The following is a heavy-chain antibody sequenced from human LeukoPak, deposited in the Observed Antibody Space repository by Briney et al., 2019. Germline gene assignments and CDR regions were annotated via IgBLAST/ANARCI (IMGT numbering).Heavy chain of an antibody. CDR1: GFTFSSYS. D-gene: IGHD3-9*01. Sequence: GGSLRLSCAASGFTFSSYSMNWVRQAPGKGLEWVSSISGSSSYIYYADSVKGRFTISRDNAKNSLYLQMNSLRAEDTAVYYCASDILTPPFDYWGQGTLVTVSS. CDR2: ISGSSSYI. V-gene: IGHV3-21*01. CDR3: ASDILTPPFDY. J-gene: IGHJ4*02.